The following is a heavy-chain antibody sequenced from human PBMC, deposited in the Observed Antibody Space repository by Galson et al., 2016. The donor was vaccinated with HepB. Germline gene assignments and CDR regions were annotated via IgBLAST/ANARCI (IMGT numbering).Heavy chain of an antibody. CDR1: GGSISSYY. Sequence: SETLSLTCTVSGGSISSYYWSWIRQPPGKGLEWIGYISYSGSTNYNPSLKSRLTISVDTSKNQFSLKLSSVTAADTAVYYCARWHLWFGEGYGMDVWGQGTTVTVSS. D-gene: IGHD3-10*01. J-gene: IGHJ6*02. V-gene: IGHV4-59*01. CDR2: ISYSGST. CDR3: ARWHLWFGEGYGMDV.